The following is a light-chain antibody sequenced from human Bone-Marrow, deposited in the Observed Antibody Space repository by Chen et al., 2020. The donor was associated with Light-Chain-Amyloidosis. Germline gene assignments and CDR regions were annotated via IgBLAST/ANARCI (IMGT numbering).Light chain of an antibody. CDR3: QSADSSGTYEVI. CDR2: RDT. Sequence: SYELTQPPSVSVSPGQTARITCSGDDLPTKYAYWYQQKPGQAPVLVIHRDTERPSGISERFSGSSSGTTATLTISGVQAEDAADYPCQSADSSGTYEVIFGGGTKLTV. V-gene: IGLV3-25*03. J-gene: IGLJ2*01. CDR1: DLPTKY.